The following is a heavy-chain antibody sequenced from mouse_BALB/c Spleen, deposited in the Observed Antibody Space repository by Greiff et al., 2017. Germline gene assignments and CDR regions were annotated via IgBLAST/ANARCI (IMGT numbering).Heavy chain of an antibody. D-gene: IGHD2-1*01. CDR1: GFTFSSFG. Sequence: EVKLVESGGGLVQPGGSRKLSCAASGFTFSSFGMHWVRQAPEKGLEWVAYISSGSSTIYYADTVKGRFTISRDNPKNTLFLQMTSLRSEDTAMYYCARVYYGYAMDYWGQGTSVTVSS. CDR3: ARVYYGYAMDY. CDR2: ISSGSSTI. V-gene: IGHV5-17*02. J-gene: IGHJ4*01.